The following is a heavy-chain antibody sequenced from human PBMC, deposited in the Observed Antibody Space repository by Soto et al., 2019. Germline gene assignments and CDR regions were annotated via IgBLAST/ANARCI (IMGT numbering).Heavy chain of an antibody. D-gene: IGHD5-12*01. V-gene: IGHV1-18*04. Sequence: QAQLVQSGAEVKKSGASVRVSCKASGYTLTNYGVTWVRQAPGQGLEWLGRVTPYKADTNSAQNLQGRVTMVTDTSTNTAYLELRSLRSDDTAVYFCATDGPSNSGNLYAFDIWGQGTMVTVSA. J-gene: IGHJ3*02. CDR3: ATDGPSNSGNLYAFDI. CDR2: VTPYKADT. CDR1: GYTLTNYG.